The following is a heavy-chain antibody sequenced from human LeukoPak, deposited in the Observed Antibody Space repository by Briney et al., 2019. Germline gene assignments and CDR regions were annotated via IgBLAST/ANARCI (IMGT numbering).Heavy chain of an antibody. CDR1: GFTFSDFY. J-gene: IGHJ6*04. V-gene: IGHV3-11*01. CDR2: ISVSGSTI. CDR3: AKDIAPVVRRGHVMDV. D-gene: IGHD2-8*01. Sequence: GGSLSLSSAASGFTFSDFYMSWMRQAPGKGLEWISYISVSGSTIYYAVPVKGRFTISRDNAKNSLYLQINSLIPEDTALYDCAKDIAPVVRRGHVMDVWGKGTTVPVPA.